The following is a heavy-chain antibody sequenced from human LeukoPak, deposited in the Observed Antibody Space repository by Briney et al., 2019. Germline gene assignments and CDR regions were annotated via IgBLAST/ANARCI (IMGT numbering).Heavy chain of an antibody. V-gene: IGHV3-21*01. CDR3: ARAIGTDFDY. Sequence: GGSLRLSCAASGFTFSSYSMNWVRQAPGKGLEWVSSISSSSSYIYYADSVKGRFTISRDNAKNSLYLQMNSLRAEDTAVYHCARAIGTDFDYWGQGTLVTVSS. J-gene: IGHJ4*02. D-gene: IGHD2-8*02. CDR2: ISSSSSYI. CDR1: GFTFSSYS.